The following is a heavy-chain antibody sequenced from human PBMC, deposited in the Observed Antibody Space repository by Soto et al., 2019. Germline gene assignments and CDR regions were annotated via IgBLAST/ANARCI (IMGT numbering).Heavy chain of an antibody. CDR2: IWYDGSNK. D-gene: IGHD6-19*01. CDR3: ARASSSGWYYFDY. CDR1: GFTFSNYA. J-gene: IGHJ4*02. Sequence: GGSLRLSCAASGFTFSNYAMHWVRQAPGEGLEWVAVIWYDGSNKYYGESVKGRFTISRDNSKNTLYLQMNSLRAEDTAVYYCARASSSGWYYFDYWGQGTLVTVSS. V-gene: IGHV3-33*08.